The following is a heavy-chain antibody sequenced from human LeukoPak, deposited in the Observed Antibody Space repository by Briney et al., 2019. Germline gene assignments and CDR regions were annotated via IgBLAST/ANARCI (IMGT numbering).Heavy chain of an antibody. CDR3: SREHYSTSDY. D-gene: IGHD1/OR15-1a*01. J-gene: IGHJ4*02. Sequence: PSETLSLTCTVSGGSISSSSHHGAWIRQPPGKGLEWIASIYYTGNSYYNPSLRSRLTISVDSSKDQFSLRLSSVTAADTAVYYCSREHYSTSDYWGQGILVTVSS. CDR2: IYYTGNS. V-gene: IGHV4-39*01. CDR1: GGSISSSSHH.